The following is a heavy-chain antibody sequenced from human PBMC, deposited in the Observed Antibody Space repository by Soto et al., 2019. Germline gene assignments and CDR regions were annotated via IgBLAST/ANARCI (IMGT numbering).Heavy chain of an antibody. J-gene: IGHJ4*02. Sequence: GGFLRLSCAASGFTFSSYAMSWVRQAPGKGLEWVSAISGSGGSTYYADSVKGRFTISRDNSKNTLYLQMNSLRAEDTAVYYCANYRVDSSSHSGYWGQGTLVTVSS. D-gene: IGHD6-13*01. CDR2: ISGSGGST. CDR1: GFTFSSYA. V-gene: IGHV3-23*01. CDR3: ANYRVDSSSHSGY.